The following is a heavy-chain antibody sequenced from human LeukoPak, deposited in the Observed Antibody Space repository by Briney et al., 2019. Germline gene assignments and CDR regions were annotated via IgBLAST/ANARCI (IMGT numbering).Heavy chain of an antibody. CDR3: ARGRQGDAFDI. Sequence: ASVTVSFKASGYTFTSYDINWVRQAPGQGLEWMGWMNPNSGNTGYAQKFQGRVTMTRNTSISTDYMELSSLRSEDTAVYYCARGRQGDAFDIWGQGTMVTVSS. CDR1: GYTFTSYD. V-gene: IGHV1-8*01. CDR2: MNPNSGNT. J-gene: IGHJ3*02.